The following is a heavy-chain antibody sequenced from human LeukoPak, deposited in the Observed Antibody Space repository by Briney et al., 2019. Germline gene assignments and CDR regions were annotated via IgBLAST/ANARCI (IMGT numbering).Heavy chain of an antibody. V-gene: IGHV3-23*01. Sequence: GGSLRLSCAASGFTFSNYAMSWVRQTPGKGPEWVSAISAGGGSTYYADSVKGRFTISRDNSKNTLLLHMVSLRAEDTAVYYCAKVAGWVVVPHTDSWGQGTLVSVSS. CDR1: GFTFSNYA. J-gene: IGHJ4*02. CDR2: ISAGGGST. D-gene: IGHD2-15*01. CDR3: AKVAGWVVVPHTDS.